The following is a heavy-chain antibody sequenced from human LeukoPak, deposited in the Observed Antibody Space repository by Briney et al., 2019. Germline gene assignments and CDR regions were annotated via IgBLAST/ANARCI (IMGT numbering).Heavy chain of an antibody. CDR2: INWNGGST. J-gene: IGHJ4*02. CDR3: VSYTGGVLDY. V-gene: IGHV3-20*04. CDR1: GFTFDDYG. Sequence: PGGSLRLSCAASGFTFDDYGMSWVRQAPGKGLEWVSGINWNGGSTGYADSVKGRFTISRDNAKNSLYLQMNSLRAEDTALYYCVSYTGGVLDYWGQGTLVTVSS. D-gene: IGHD3-16*01.